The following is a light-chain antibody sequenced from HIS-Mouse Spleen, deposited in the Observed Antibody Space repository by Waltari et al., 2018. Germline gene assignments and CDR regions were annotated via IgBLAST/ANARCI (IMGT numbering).Light chain of an antibody. V-gene: IGLV2-23*01. CDR3: CSYAGSSTWV. CDR1: SSDVGVYNL. Sequence: QSALTQPASVSGSPGQSITIACTGTSSDVGVYNLVPGYQQHPGKAPKLMIYEGRKRPSGVSNRFSGSKSGNTASLTISGLQAEDEADYYCCSYAGSSTWVFGGGTKLTVL. J-gene: IGLJ3*02. CDR2: EGR.